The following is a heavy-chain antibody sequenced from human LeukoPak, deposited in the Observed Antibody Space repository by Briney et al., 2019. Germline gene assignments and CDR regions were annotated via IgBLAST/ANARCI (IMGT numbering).Heavy chain of an antibody. CDR2: IKQDGGET. D-gene: IGHD6-13*01. J-gene: IGHJ4*02. CDR3: AGGVWPRSNY. Sequence: GGSLRLSCAASGFTFSNHWMHWVRQAPGKGLEWVANIKQDGGETYYVGSVKGRFTISRDNAQNSLYLHMNSLRAEDTAIYYCAGGVWPRSNYWGQGTLVTVSS. CDR1: GFTFSNHW. V-gene: IGHV3-7*01.